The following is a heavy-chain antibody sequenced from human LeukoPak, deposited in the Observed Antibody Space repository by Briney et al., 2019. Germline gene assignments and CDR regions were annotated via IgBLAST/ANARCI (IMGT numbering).Heavy chain of an antibody. J-gene: IGHJ4*02. CDR2: IIPIFGTA. Sequence: SVKVSCKASGGTFSKYTISWVRQAPGQGLEWMGGIIPIFGTANYAQKFQGRVTITADESTSTAYMELSSLRSEDTAVYYCARDPVGATLSYWGQGTLVTVSS. CDR3: ARDPVGATLSY. CDR1: GGTFSKYT. V-gene: IGHV1-69*13. D-gene: IGHD1-26*01.